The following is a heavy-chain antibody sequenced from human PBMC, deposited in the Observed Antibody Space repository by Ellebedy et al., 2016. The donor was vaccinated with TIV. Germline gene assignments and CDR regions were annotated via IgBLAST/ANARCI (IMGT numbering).Heavy chain of an antibody. Sequence: GESLKISCTASGFPFSNYAMSWVRQAPGKGLEWVSSISDSGDITYYAASVKGRFTISRDNSKKTLYLQMNSLRAEDTAVYFCAKDSPYDPTGIIDYWGQGTLVTVSS. CDR1: GFPFSNYA. V-gene: IGHV3-23*01. J-gene: IGHJ4*02. D-gene: IGHD3-10*01. CDR3: AKDSPYDPTGIIDY. CDR2: ISDSGDIT.